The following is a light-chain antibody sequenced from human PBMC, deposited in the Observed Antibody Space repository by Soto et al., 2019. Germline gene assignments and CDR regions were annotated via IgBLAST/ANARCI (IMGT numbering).Light chain of an antibody. Sequence: EIVMTQSPATLSVSPGERATLSCRASQSVSSSLAWYQQKPGQAPRLLIYGASTRATGVPARFSGSGSGTEFTLTISSLQSEDFAVYYCQQYNNWPPWTFGQGTQVEIK. CDR3: QQYNNWPPWT. V-gene: IGKV3-15*01. J-gene: IGKJ1*01. CDR1: QSVSSS. CDR2: GAS.